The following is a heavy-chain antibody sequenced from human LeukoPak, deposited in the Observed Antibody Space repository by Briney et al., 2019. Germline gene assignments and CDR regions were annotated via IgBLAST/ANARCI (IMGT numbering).Heavy chain of an antibody. CDR1: GGSISSSSYY. Sequence: SETLSLTCTVSGGSISSSSYYWGWIRQPPGKGLEWIGSISYSGSTYYNPSLKSRVTISVDTSKNQFSLKLSSVTAADTAVYYCARKTVRGTPTKKQYGMDVWGQGTTVTVSS. CDR2: ISYSGST. V-gene: IGHV4-39*01. CDR3: ARKTVRGTPTKKQYGMDV. D-gene: IGHD3-10*01. J-gene: IGHJ6*02.